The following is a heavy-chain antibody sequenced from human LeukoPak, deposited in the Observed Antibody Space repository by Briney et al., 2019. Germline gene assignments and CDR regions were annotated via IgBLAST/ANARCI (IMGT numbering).Heavy chain of an antibody. J-gene: IGHJ4*02. Sequence: SETLSLTCTVSGGSISSGGYYWSWIRQHPGKGLEWIGYIYYSGSTYYNPSLKSRVTISVDTSKNQFSLKLSSVTAADTAVYYCARYYGSSGYYGFWGQGTLVTVSS. D-gene: IGHD3-22*01. V-gene: IGHV4-31*03. CDR2: IYYSGST. CDR1: GGSISSGGYY. CDR3: ARYYGSSGYYGF.